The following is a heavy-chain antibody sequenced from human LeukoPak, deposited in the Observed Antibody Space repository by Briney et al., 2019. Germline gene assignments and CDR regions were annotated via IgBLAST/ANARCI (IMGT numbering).Heavy chain of an antibody. CDR2: IYYSGST. Sequence: SETLSLTCTVSGGSISSSSYYWGWIRQPPGKGLEWIGSIYYSGSTYYNPSLKSRVTISVDTSKNQFSLKLSSVTAADTAVYYCAKDSSGWYIHYYMDVWGKGTTVTISS. CDR3: AKDSSGWYIHYYMDV. D-gene: IGHD6-19*01. CDR1: GGSISSSSYY. J-gene: IGHJ6*03. V-gene: IGHV4-39*07.